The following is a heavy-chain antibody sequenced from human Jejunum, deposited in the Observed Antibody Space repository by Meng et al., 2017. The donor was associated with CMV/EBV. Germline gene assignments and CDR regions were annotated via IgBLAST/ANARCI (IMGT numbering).Heavy chain of an antibody. CDR1: GGSVSGSHW. CDR2: IYANGNT. V-gene: IGHV4-4*02. Sequence: GGSVSGSHWWSWVRQPPGRGLEWIGEIYANGNTNYIPSLRGRVTISADTSKNHFSLKLSSVTAADTAVYYCARHLRDTYYYGMSVWGQGTTVTVSS. J-gene: IGHJ6*02. D-gene: IGHD5-18*01. CDR3: ARHLRDTYYYGMSV.